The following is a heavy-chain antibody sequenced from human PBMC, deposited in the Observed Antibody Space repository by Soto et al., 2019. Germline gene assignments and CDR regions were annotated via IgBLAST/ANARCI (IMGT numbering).Heavy chain of an antibody. J-gene: IGHJ6*02. D-gene: IGHD3-3*01. Sequence: SETLSLTCTVSGGSVSSGSYYWSWIRQPPGKGLEWIGYIYYSGSTNHNPSLKSRVTISVDTSKNQFHLKLSSVTAADTAVYYCARGAKPGDFWSGYYYYYYYGMDVWGQGTTVTVSS. CDR2: IYYSGST. V-gene: IGHV4-61*01. CDR1: GGSVSSGSYY. CDR3: ARGAKPGDFWSGYYYYYYYGMDV.